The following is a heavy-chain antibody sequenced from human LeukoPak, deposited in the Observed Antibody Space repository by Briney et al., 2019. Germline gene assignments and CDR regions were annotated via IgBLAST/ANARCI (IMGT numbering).Heavy chain of an antibody. V-gene: IGHV3-21*01. J-gene: IGHJ4*02. CDR3: ATTPRAMTTVTTGY. CDR1: GFTFSGYS. Sequence: GGSLRFYCAASGFTFSGYSLNWVRPAQGKGLEWGSSISSISSYIYYAVSVKGRFTIYRDNAKNSLYLQMNSLRTEDTAVYYCATTPRAMTTVTTGYWGQGTLVTVSS. CDR2: ISSISSYI. D-gene: IGHD4-17*01.